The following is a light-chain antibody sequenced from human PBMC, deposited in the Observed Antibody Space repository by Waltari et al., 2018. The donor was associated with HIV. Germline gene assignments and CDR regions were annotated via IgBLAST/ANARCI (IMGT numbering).Light chain of an antibody. Sequence: QSALTQPASVSGSPGQSITISCTGTSSDVGFYNFVSWYQQHPGKAPKLGIYDVTNRPSGVSTRFSGSKSGNTASLTISGLQAEDEAEYYCTSYTTSSTPFYVFATGTKVTVL. J-gene: IGLJ1*01. CDR3: TSYTTSSTPFYV. CDR1: SSDVGFYNF. V-gene: IGLV2-14*01. CDR2: DVT.